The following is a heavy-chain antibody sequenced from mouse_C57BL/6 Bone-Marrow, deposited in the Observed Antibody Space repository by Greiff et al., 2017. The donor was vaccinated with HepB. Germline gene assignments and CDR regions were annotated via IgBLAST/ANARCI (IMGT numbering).Heavy chain of an antibody. CDR2: INPSSGYT. D-gene: IGHD1-1*01. CDR1: GYTFTSYT. Sequence: QVQLQQSGAELARPGASVKMSCKASGYTFTSYTMHWVKQRPGQGLEWIGYINPSSGYTKYNQKFKDKATLTADKSSSTAYMQLSSLTSEDSAVYYCASGAGRSYLGCWGQGTTLTVSS. CDR3: ASGAGRSYLGC. V-gene: IGHV1-4*01. J-gene: IGHJ2*01.